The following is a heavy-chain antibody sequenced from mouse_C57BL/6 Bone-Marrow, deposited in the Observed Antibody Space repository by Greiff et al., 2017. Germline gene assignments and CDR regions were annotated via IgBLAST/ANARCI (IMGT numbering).Heavy chain of an antibody. Sequence: QVTLKESGPGILQPSQTLSLSCSFSGFSLSTFGMGVGWIRQPSGKGLEWLANIWWDDAKYYNQTLKRRHTISKDTSKTQVFLKIANVDTADTATYYCARLTSMDYWGQGTSVTVSS. V-gene: IGHV8-8*01. CDR3: ARLTSMDY. CDR2: IWWDDAK. CDR1: GFSLSTFGMG. J-gene: IGHJ4*01. D-gene: IGHD4-1*01.